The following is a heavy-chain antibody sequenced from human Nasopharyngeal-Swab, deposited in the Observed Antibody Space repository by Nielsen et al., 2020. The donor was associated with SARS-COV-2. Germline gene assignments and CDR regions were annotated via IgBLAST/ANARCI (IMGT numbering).Heavy chain of an antibody. J-gene: IGHJ4*02. Sequence: GESLKISCAASGFTVSSNYMSWVRQAPGKGLEWVSVIYSGGSTYYADSVKGRFTISRDNSKNTPYLQLNSLRSEYTDVYYFARDIGGSSGDYWGQGTLVTVSS. CDR2: IYSGGST. D-gene: IGHD1-26*01. CDR3: ARDIGGSSGDY. V-gene: IGHV3-53*01. CDR1: GFTVSSNY.